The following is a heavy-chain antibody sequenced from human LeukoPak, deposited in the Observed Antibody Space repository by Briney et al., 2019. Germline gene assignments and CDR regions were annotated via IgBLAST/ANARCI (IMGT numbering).Heavy chain of an antibody. D-gene: IGHD2-15*01. CDR3: ARDLGGGWYFN. V-gene: IGHV3-74*01. CDR1: GFTFSSYW. CDR2: INSDGRST. Sequence: QPGGSLRLSCAASGFTFSSYWMHWVRQVPGKGLVWVSHINSDGRSTNYADSVKGRFTISRDNAKNTLYLQMNSLRAEDTAVYYCARDLGGGWYFNWGQGTLVTVSS. J-gene: IGHJ4*02.